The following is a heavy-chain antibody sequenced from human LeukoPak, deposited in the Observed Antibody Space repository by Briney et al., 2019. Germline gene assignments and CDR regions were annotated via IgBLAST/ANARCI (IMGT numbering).Heavy chain of an antibody. D-gene: IGHD3-10*01. CDR1: GGSFSGYY. CDR2: INHSGST. CDR3: ARDSYGSGSYFY. V-gene: IGHV4-34*01. Sequence: SETLSLTCAVYGGSFSGYYWSWIRQPPGKGLEWIGEINHSGSTNYNPSLKSRVTISVDTSKNQFSLKLSSVTAADTAVYYCARDSYGSGSYFYWGQGTLVTVSS. J-gene: IGHJ4*02.